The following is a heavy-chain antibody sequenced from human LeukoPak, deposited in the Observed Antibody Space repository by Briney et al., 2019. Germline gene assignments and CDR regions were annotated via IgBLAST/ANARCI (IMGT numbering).Heavy chain of an antibody. J-gene: IGHJ3*02. CDR2: IYHSGST. V-gene: IGHV4-38-2*02. CDR3: AYDSSGYYYGADAFDI. Sequence: SETLSLTCTVSGYSISSGYYWGWIRQPPGKGLEWIGSIYHSGSTYYNPSLKSRVTISVDTSKNQFSLKLSSVTAADTAVYYCAYDSSGYYYGADAFDIWGQGAMVTVSS. CDR1: GYSISSGYY. D-gene: IGHD3-22*01.